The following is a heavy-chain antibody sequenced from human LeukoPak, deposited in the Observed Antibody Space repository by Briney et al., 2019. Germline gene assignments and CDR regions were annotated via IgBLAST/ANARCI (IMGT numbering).Heavy chain of an antibody. J-gene: IGHJ4*02. CDR3: AKTPTRGTLRLFFKY. V-gene: IGHV3-23*01. D-gene: IGHD5/OR15-5a*01. Sequence: GGSLRLSCAASGFTFGTYAMSWVRQAPGKGLEWVSGIGGNVGSTYYADSVKGRFTVSRDNSKNTLYLQMNSLRAEDTAVYYCAKTPTRGTLRLFFKYWGQGTLVTVSS. CDR2: IGGNVGST. CDR1: GFTFGTYA.